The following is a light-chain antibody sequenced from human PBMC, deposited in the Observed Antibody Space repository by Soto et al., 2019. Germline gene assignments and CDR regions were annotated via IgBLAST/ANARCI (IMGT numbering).Light chain of an antibody. V-gene: IGKV3-11*01. CDR3: LQRSNWPPRIT. CDR2: DAS. J-gene: IGKJ5*01. Sequence: EIVFTHSPATRSGSPGERATLSCRASQSVSSYLAWYQQKPGQAPRLLIYDASNRATGIPARFSGSGSGTDFTLTISSLEPEDFAVYYCLQRSNWPPRITFGQGTRLEIK. CDR1: QSVSSY.